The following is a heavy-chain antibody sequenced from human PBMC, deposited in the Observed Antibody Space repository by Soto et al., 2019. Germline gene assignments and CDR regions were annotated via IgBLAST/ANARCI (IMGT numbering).Heavy chain of an antibody. D-gene: IGHD3-10*01. V-gene: IGHV4-4*07. J-gene: IGHJ4*02. CDR2: IYTSGST. Sequence: SETLSLTCTVSGGSISSYYWTWIRQPSGKGLEWIGRIYTSGSTNYNPSLKSRVTMSVDTSKNQFSLKLGSVTAADTAVYYCARDLKFGQADYWGQGSQVTVSS. CDR1: GGSISSYY. CDR3: ARDLKFGQADY.